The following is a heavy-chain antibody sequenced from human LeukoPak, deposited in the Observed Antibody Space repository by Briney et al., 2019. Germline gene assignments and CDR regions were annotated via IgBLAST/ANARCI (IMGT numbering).Heavy chain of an antibody. CDR2: IKEDGGEK. CDR1: GVTFSNYW. CDR3: ATERRGSSTYDGKEAFDF. Sequence: GGSLRLSCTASGVTFSNYWMSWVRRAPGTGLEWVANIKEDGGEKNYVDSVRGRFTITRDNSRNSLYLQMNSLRGEDTAVYYCATERRGSSTYDGKEAFDFWGQGTLVTVSS. V-gene: IGHV3-7*01. D-gene: IGHD6-13*01. J-gene: IGHJ4*02.